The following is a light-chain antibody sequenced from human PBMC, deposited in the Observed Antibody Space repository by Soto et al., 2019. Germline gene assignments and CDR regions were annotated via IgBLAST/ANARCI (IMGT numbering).Light chain of an antibody. Sequence: EIMLTQSPGTLSLSPGDRATLSCRASQSVSGSYLAWYQQKPGQAPRLLIYDASSRATGIPNRFSGSGFGTDFTVTMSRLEPEDFAVYYCQQYASSPRTFGEGTKVEIK. CDR3: QQYASSPRT. CDR1: QSVSGSY. CDR2: DAS. J-gene: IGKJ1*01. V-gene: IGKV3-20*01.